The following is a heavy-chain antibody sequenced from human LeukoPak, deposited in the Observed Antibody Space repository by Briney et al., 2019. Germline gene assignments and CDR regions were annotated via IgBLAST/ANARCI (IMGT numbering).Heavy chain of an antibody. V-gene: IGHV3-30-3*01. Sequence: QPGGSLRLSCAASGFTFSNYAMHWVRQAPGKGLEWVAGTSYDGGNKYYADSVTGRFTISRDNSKNMVYLQVNSLRAEDTAVYYCARGQPNDYMDVWGKGTTVTVSS. J-gene: IGHJ6*03. CDR2: TSYDGGNK. CDR1: GFTFSNYA. D-gene: IGHD6-13*01. CDR3: ARGQPNDYMDV.